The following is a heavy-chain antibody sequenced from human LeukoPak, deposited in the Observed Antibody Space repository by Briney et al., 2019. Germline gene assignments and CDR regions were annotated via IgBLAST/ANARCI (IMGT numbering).Heavy chain of an antibody. CDR1: GGSISSYY. V-gene: IGHV4-34*01. Sequence: SETLSLTCTVSGGSISSYYWSWIRQPPGKGLEWIGEINHSGSTNYNPSLKSRVTISVDTSKNQFSLKLSSVTAADTAVYYCARDRICGYSSGCQDYWGQGTLVTVSS. D-gene: IGHD6-19*01. CDR2: INHSGST. CDR3: ARDRICGYSSGCQDY. J-gene: IGHJ4*02.